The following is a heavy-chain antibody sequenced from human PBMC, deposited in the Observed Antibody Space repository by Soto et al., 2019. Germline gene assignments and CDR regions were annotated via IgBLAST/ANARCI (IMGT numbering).Heavy chain of an antibody. Sequence: GGSLRLSCAASGFTFSSYAMSWVRQAPGKGLEWVSAISGSGGSTFDADSVKGRFTISRDNSKNTLYLQMNSLRAEDTAAYYCAKDQGYNWNDHAIWGQGTLVTVSS. D-gene: IGHD1-20*01. V-gene: IGHV3-23*01. CDR1: GFTFSSYA. CDR2: ISGSGGST. CDR3: AKDQGYNWNDHAI. J-gene: IGHJ4*02.